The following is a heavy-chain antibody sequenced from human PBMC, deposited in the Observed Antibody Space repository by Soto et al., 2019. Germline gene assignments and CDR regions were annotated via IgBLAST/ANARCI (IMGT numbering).Heavy chain of an antibody. Sequence: SETLSLTCTVSGGSISSYYWSWIRQPPGKGLEWIGYIYYSGSTNYNPSLKSRVTISVDTSKNQFSLKLSSVTAADTAVYYCAIRGYDSSVPFDYWGQGTRVTVSS. J-gene: IGHJ4*02. V-gene: IGHV4-59*01. CDR3: AIRGYDSSVPFDY. CDR2: IYYSGST. CDR1: GGSISSYY. D-gene: IGHD3-22*01.